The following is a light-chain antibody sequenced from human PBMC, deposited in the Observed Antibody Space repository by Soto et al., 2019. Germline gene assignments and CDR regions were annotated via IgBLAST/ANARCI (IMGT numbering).Light chain of an antibody. CDR3: SSYAGSNNVV. V-gene: IGLV2-8*01. CDR1: SSDVGGYNY. J-gene: IGLJ2*01. CDR2: EVS. Sequence: QSVLTQPPSASGSPGQSVTISCTGTSSDVGGYNYVSWYQQHPGKAPKLMIYEVSKRPSGVPDRFSGSKSGNTASLTVSGPQAEDEADYYCSSYAGSNNVVFGRGTKVIVL.